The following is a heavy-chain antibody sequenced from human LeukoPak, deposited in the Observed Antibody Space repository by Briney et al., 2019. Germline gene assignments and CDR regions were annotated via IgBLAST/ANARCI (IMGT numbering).Heavy chain of an antibody. CDR1: GFTFSDYY. CDR3: AREMTIFGVVIIRGEIDY. CDR2: ISSSGSTI. D-gene: IGHD3-3*01. J-gene: IGHJ4*02. V-gene: IGHV3-11*04. Sequence: GGSLRLSCAASGFTFSDYYMSWIRQAPGKGLEWVSYISSSGSTIYYADSVKGRFTISRDNAKNSLYLQMNSLRAEDTAVYYCAREMTIFGVVIIRGEIDYWGQGTLVTVSS.